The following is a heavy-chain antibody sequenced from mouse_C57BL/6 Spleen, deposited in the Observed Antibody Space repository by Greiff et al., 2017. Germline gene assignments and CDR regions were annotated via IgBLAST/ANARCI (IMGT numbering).Heavy chain of an antibody. J-gene: IGHJ4*01. CDR2: IYPSDSET. CDR1: GYTFTSYW. D-gene: IGHD2-1*01. CDR3: ARSPIYYGNYLGNAMDY. Sequence: QVQLKQPGAELVRPGSSVKLSCKASGYTFTSYWMDWVKQRPGQGLEWIGNIYPSDSETHYNQKFKDKATLTVDKSSSTAYMQLSSLTSEDSAVYYCARSPIYYGNYLGNAMDYWGQGTSVTVSS. V-gene: IGHV1-61*01.